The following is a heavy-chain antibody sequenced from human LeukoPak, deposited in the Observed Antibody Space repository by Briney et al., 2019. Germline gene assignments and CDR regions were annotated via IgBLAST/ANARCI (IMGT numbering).Heavy chain of an antibody. CDR3: AREPFYYDSSGFDY. D-gene: IGHD3-22*01. J-gene: IGHJ4*02. CDR1: GFTVSSNY. CDR2: INSDGSST. Sequence: GGSLRLSCAASGFTVSSNYMSWVRQAPGKGLVWVSRINSDGSSTSYADSVKGRFTISRDNAKNTLYLQMNSLRAEDTAVYYCAREPFYYDSSGFDYWGQGTLVTVSS. V-gene: IGHV3-74*01.